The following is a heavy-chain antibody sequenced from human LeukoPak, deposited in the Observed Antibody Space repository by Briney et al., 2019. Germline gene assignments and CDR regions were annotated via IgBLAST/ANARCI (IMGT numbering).Heavy chain of an antibody. CDR1: GGTFSSYA. CDR3: ARVRRVAAAGTVGWYYYMDV. V-gene: IGHV1-69*13. D-gene: IGHD6-13*01. CDR2: IIPILGTA. J-gene: IGHJ6*03. Sequence: SVKVSCKASGGTFSSYAISWVRQAPGQGLEWMGGIIPILGTANYAQKFQGRVTITADESTSTAYMELSSLRSEDTAVYYCARVRRVAAAGTVGWYYYMDVWGKGTTVTISS.